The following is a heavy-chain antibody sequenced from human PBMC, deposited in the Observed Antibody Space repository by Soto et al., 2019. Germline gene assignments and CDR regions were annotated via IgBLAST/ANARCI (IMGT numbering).Heavy chain of an antibody. D-gene: IGHD3-3*01. CDR1: GFTFSSYA. CDR2: ISGSGGST. J-gene: IGHJ4*02. CDR3: SKLRFLEWFQTPFDY. V-gene: IGHV3-23*01. Sequence: GGSLRLSCAASGFTFSSYAMSWVRQAPGKGLEWVSAISGSGGSTYYADSVKGRFTISRDNSKNTLYLRMNSLRAEDTAVYYCSKLRFLEWFQTPFDYWGQGTLVTVSS.